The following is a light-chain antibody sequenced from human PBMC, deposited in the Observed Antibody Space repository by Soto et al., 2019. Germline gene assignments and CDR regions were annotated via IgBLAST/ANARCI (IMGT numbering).Light chain of an antibody. Sequence: QSVLTQPPSVSGAPGQRVTPSCTGNSSNLGAGYDVHWYQQPPGAAPKLVIFGDRNRPSGVPERFSGSKSGTSASLAITGLQAEDEADYYCQAYDYSLTASVFGGGTKVTVL. V-gene: IGLV1-40*01. CDR1: SSNLGAGYD. CDR2: GDR. J-gene: IGLJ3*02. CDR3: QAYDYSLTASV.